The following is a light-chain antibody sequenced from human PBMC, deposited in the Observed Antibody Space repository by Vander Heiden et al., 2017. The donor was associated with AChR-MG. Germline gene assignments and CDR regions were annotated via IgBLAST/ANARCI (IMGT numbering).Light chain of an antibody. CDR1: TVGSAS. J-gene: IGLJ2*01. Sequence: SAARPHPPSLSVAPGQAARITCGGNTVGSASVHWYQQKPGKAPILVIYDDSERAPGIPERISGSKTGNTATLTISRVEAEDEADYYCHIWDSSSDHVLFGGGTKLTAL. V-gene: IGLV3-21*02. CDR3: HIWDSSSDHVL. CDR2: DDS.